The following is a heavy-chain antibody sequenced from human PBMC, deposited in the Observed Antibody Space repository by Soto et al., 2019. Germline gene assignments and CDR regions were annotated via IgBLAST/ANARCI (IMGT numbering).Heavy chain of an antibody. CDR2: IWYDGSNK. D-gene: IGHD3-22*01. CDR3: ARDGVGYYDSSGYSAYFQH. CDR1: GFTFSNYG. Sequence: QVQLVESGGGVVQPGRSLRLSCAASGFTFSNYGMHWVRQAPGKGLEWVAVIWYDGSNKYYADSVKGRFTISRDNSKNTLYLQMNSLRAEDSAVYYCARDGVGYYDSSGYSAYFQHWGQGTLVNVSS. J-gene: IGHJ1*01. V-gene: IGHV3-33*01.